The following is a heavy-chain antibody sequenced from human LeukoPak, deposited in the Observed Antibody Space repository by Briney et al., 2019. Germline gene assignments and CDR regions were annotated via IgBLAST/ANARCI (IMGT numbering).Heavy chain of an antibody. Sequence: GGSLRLSCAASGFTFSDYYMSWIRQAPGKGLEWVSYISSSGSTIYYADSVKGRFTISRDNAKNSLYLQMNSLRAEDTAVYYCASDFWSGYLDYWGQGTPVTVSS. CDR3: ASDFWSGYLDY. CDR2: ISSSGSTI. J-gene: IGHJ4*02. CDR1: GFTFSDYY. D-gene: IGHD3-3*01. V-gene: IGHV3-11*01.